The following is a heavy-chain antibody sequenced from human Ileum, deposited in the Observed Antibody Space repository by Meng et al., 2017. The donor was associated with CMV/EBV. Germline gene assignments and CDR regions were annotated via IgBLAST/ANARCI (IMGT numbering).Heavy chain of an antibody. J-gene: IGHJ4*02. CDR2: VNPNNGGT. D-gene: IGHD3-9*01. CDR3: ARGPWGFDL. Sequence: KVSCKASGYTFNCFYLHWVRQAPGQGPEWMGWVNPNNGGTDFAQKFQGRVNMTSDTSISTVYLELRRLTFDDTAVYYCARGPWGFDLWGQGTLVTVSS. V-gene: IGHV1-2*02. CDR1: GYTFNCFY.